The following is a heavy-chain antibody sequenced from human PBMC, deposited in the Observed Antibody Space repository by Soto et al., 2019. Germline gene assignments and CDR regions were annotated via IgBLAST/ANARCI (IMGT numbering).Heavy chain of an antibody. CDR2: INPNSGGT. V-gene: IGHV1-2*02. J-gene: IGHJ4*02. CDR1: GYTFTDYY. CDR3: ARFQSSVAGTLADY. D-gene: IGHD6-19*01. Sequence: ASVKVSCKASGYTFTDYYMHWVRQAPGQGLEWMGWINPNSGGTNYAQSFQGRVTMTRDTSVSTAYMEVRRLRSDDTAVYYCARFQSSVAGTLADYWGQGTLVTVSS.